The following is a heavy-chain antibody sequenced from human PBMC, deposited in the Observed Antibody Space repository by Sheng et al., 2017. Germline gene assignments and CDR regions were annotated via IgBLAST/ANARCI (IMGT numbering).Heavy chain of an antibody. J-gene: IGHJ6*01. CDR2: ISYDGSNK. V-gene: IGHV3-30*18. Sequence: VQLVESGGGVVQPGRSLRLSCAASGFTFTSYGMHWVRQAPGKGLEWVAVISYDGSNKFYADSVKGRFTISRDNSKNTLYLQLNSLRADDTAVYYCAKDASGSHSSVGMDVWGQGTPVTVSP. D-gene: IGHD6-6*01. CDR3: AKDASGSHSSVGMDV. CDR1: GFTFTSYG.